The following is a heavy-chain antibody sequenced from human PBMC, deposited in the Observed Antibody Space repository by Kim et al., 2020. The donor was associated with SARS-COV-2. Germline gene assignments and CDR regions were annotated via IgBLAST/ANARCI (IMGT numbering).Heavy chain of an antibody. V-gene: IGHV3-11*01. CDR1: GFTFSDYY. Sequence: GGSLRLSCAASGFTFSDYYMSWIRQAPGKGLEWVSYISSSGSTIYYADSVKGRFTISRDNAKNSLYLQMNSLRAEDTAVYYCARGNNWVDYYYYGMDVWGQGTTVTVSS. D-gene: IGHD1-20*01. CDR3: ARGNNWVDYYYYGMDV. J-gene: IGHJ6*02. CDR2: ISSSGSTI.